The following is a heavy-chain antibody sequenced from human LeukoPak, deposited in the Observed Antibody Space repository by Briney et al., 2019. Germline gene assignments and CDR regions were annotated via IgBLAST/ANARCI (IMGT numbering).Heavy chain of an antibody. D-gene: IGHD3-9*01. CDR3: ARGGDNYDILTQ. CDR2: INPHSGGT. V-gene: IGHV1-2*02. J-gene: IGHJ4*02. CDR1: EYIFTDYY. Sequence: AASMKVSCKASEYIFTDYYIHWVRQAPGQGLEWMEWINPHSGGTNYAQNFQYRVTMTGDTSISTAYMELSRLISDDTAIYYCARGGDNYDILTQWGQGTLVTVSS.